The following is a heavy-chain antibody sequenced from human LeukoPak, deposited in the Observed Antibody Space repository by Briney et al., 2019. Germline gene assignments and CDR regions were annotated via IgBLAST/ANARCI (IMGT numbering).Heavy chain of an antibody. CDR1: GFPFTLYN. Sequence: GGSLRLSCEVSGFPFTLYNMNWVRQAPGKGLEWLSYISSSTNTIYYADSVKGRFTISRDNAKNSLYLQMNGLGAEDTAVYYCAIGAEQWLVPFDYWGQGTLVTVSS. CDR3: AIGAEQWLVPFDY. V-gene: IGHV3-48*04. J-gene: IGHJ4*02. CDR2: ISSSTNTI. D-gene: IGHD6-19*01.